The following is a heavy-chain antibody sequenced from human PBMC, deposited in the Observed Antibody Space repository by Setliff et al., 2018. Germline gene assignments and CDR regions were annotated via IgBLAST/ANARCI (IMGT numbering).Heavy chain of an antibody. D-gene: IGHD6-13*01. CDR3: ARDSYTSPDY. V-gene: IGHV3-20*04. J-gene: IGHJ4*02. CDR1: GFTFDDYD. Sequence: GGSLRLSCVASGFTFDDYDMAWVCQTPGKGLEWVAGIKWNGGDRGYADSVRGRFTISRDNAKNTLYLQMNSLGAEDTAVYYCARDSYTSPDYWGQGTLVTVSS. CDR2: IKWNGGDR.